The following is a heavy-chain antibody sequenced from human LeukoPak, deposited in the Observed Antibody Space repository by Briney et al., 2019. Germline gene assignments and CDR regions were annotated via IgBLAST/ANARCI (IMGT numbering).Heavy chain of an antibody. D-gene: IGHD2-21*02. V-gene: IGHV1-18*04. J-gene: IGHJ4*02. CDR3: ARGSPGLVTAIRLFDY. CDR1: GYTFTGYY. CDR2: ISAYNGNT. Sequence: ASVKVSCKASGYTFTGYYMHWVRQAPGRGLEWMGWISAYNGNTNYAQKLQGGVTMTTDTSTSTAYMELRSLRSDDTAVYYCARGSPGLVTAIRLFDYWGQGTLVTVSS.